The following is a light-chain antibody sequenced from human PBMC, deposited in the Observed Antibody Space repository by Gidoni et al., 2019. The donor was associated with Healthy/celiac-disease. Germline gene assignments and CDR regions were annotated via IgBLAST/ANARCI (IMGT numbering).Light chain of an antibody. CDR1: QIVSSY. V-gene: IGKV3-15*01. J-gene: IGKJ1*01. CDR2: VAS. CDR3: QQYDNWPWT. Sequence: EIAMTQTAATLSVSPGERATLSGRARQIVSSYLAWYQQKPGQAPRLLIYVASTRATGIPARFSGSGSGTEFTLTISSLQSEDFAVYYCQQYDNWPWTFGQGTKVEIK.